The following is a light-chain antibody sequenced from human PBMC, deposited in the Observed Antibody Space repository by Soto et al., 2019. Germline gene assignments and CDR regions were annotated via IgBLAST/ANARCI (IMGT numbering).Light chain of an antibody. CDR3: QQYDSLPRT. Sequence: SQMTQSPSSLSASVGDSVTITFQASQDSSNYLNWYQQKPGKAPKLPIYDASNLETGVPSRFSGSGSGTDFNLTISSLQPEDIATYYCQQYDSLPRTFGQGNKVEIK. CDR2: DAS. CDR1: QDSSNY. J-gene: IGKJ1*01. V-gene: IGKV1-33*01.